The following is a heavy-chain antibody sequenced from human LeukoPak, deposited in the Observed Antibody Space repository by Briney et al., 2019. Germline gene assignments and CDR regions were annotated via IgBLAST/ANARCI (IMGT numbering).Heavy chain of an antibody. V-gene: IGHV3-7*01. CDR1: GFPFDRYW. CDR3: ARQPIYEAYFDF. D-gene: IGHD3-16*01. Sequence: PGGSLRLSCVASGFPFDRYWMSWVRQAPGKGLEWVANIKHDGSEKNFVDSVKDRFTISRDNAENSLFLQMSSLRADDTAVYFCARQPIYEAYFDFWGQGTLVTVSS. J-gene: IGHJ4*02. CDR2: IKHDGSEK.